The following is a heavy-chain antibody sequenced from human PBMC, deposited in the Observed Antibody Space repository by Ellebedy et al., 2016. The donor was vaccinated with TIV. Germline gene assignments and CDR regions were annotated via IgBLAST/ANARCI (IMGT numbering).Heavy chain of an antibody. J-gene: IGHJ3*02. V-gene: IGHV3-30*03. CDR3: ARGVGSVAGNSGAFDI. CDR2: ISYDGSNK. Sequence: GESLKISCAASGFTFSSYSMNWVRQAPGKGLEWVAVISYDGSNKYYADSVKGRFTISRDNSKNTLYLQMNSLRAEDTAVYYCARGVGSVAGNSGAFDIWGQGTMVTVSS. D-gene: IGHD6-19*01. CDR1: GFTFSSYS.